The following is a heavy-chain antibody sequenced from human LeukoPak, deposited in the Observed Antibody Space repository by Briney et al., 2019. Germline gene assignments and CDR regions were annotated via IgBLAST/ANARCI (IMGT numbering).Heavy chain of an antibody. V-gene: IGHV4-30-2*01. J-gene: IGHJ5*02. CDR1: GGSISSGGYY. CDR2: IYHSGST. Sequence: PSETLSLTCTVSGGSISSGGYYWSWIRQHPGKGLEWIGYIYHSGSTYYNPSLKSRVTISVDRSKNQFSLKLSSVTAADTAVYYCARVLLGYCSGGSCRTNWFDPWGQGTLVTVSS. D-gene: IGHD2-15*01. CDR3: ARVLLGYCSGGSCRTNWFDP.